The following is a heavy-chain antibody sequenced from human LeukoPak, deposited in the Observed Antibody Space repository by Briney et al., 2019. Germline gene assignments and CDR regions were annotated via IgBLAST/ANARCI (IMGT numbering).Heavy chain of an antibody. J-gene: IGHJ4*02. CDR2: IGISSGNT. Sequence: GGSLRLSCVASGFTFSDYSMNWVRQAPGKGLEWISYIGISSGNTKYADSVKGRFTISGDSAKNSVYLQMNSLRVEDTAVYYCARDFRYAFDNWGQGTLVTVSS. CDR3: ARDFRYAFDN. V-gene: IGHV3-48*04. CDR1: GFTFSDYS. D-gene: IGHD5-12*01.